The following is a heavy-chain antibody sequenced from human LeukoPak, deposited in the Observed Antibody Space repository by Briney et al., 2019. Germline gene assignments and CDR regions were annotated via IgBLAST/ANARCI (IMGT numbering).Heavy chain of an antibody. CDR3: ARPYYYDSSGYYGAFDI. D-gene: IGHD3-22*01. CDR2: IYSGGST. J-gene: IGHJ3*02. Sequence: GSLRLSCAASGFTFSSYAMHWVRQTPGKGLEWVSVIYSGGSTYYADSVKGRFTISRDNSKNTLYLQMSSLRAEDTAVYYCARPYYYDSSGYYGAFDIWGQGTMVTVSS. CDR1: GFTFSSYA. V-gene: IGHV3-66*04.